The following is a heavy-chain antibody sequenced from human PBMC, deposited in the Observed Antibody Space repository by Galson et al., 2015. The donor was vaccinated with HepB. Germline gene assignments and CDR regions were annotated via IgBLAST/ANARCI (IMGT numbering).Heavy chain of an antibody. CDR1: GYSFTSYW. CDR2: IYPGDSDT. V-gene: IGHV5-51*01. Sequence: QSGAEVKKPGESLKISCKGSGYSFTSYWIGWVRQMPGKGLEWMGIIYPGDSDTRYSPSFQGQVTISADKSISTAYLQWSSLKASDTAMYYCARVGEIYGSGSYVWFDPWGQGTLVTVSS. J-gene: IGHJ5*02. CDR3: ARVGEIYGSGSYVWFDP. D-gene: IGHD3-10*01.